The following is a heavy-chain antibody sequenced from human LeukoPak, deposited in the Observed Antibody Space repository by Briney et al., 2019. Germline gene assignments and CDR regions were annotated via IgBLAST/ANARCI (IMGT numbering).Heavy chain of an antibody. J-gene: IGHJ4*02. D-gene: IGHD6-25*01. Sequence: GASVKVSCKASRYTFTGYYIHWVRQAPGQGLEWMGWINPNINGTNYAQKFQGRVTMTGDRSISTAYMELSRLRSDDTAVYYCARERTPGSGYGVDYWGQGTVVTVSS. CDR2: INPNINGT. CDR1: RYTFTGYY. CDR3: ARERTPGSGYGVDY. V-gene: IGHV1-2*02.